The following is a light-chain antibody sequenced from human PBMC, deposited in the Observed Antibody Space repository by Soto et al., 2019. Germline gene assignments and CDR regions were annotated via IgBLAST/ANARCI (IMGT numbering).Light chain of an antibody. J-gene: IGKJ2*01. V-gene: IGKV3D-20*02. CDR1: QRVRGDS. CDR3: QQRGDWPLYT. Sequence: EIVLTQSPGTLSLSPGERATLSCRASQRVRGDSLAWYQQTPGQPPRFLIYGASSRATGIPDRFSASGSGTDFTLTISRLEPEDFAVYYCQQRGDWPLYTFGQGSRLEIK. CDR2: GAS.